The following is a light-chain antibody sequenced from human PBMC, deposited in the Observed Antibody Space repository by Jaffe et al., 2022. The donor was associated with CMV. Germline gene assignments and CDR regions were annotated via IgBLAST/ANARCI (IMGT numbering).Light chain of an antibody. CDR2: WAS. Sequence: DIVMTQSPESLAVSLGERASINCKSSQSVLYSSNNKNYLAWYQQKPGQPPKLLIYWASTRESGVPGRFSGSGSGTDFTLTISSLQAEDVAVYYCQQYYSTPRTFGQGTKVEIK. V-gene: IGKV4-1*01. J-gene: IGKJ1*01. CDR3: QQYYSTPRT. CDR1: QSVLYSSNNKNY.